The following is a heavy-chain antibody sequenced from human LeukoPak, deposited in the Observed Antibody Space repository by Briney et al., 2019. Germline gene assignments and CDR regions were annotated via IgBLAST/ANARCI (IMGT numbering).Heavy chain of an antibody. CDR1: GFTFDDYA. V-gene: IGHV3-9*01. CDR3: AKDRVGYYGSGILSG. J-gene: IGHJ4*02. CDR2: ISWNSGSI. D-gene: IGHD3-10*01. Sequence: PGGSLRLSCAASGFTFDDYAMHWVRQAPGKGLEWVSGISWNSGSIGYADSVKGRFTISRDNAKNSLYLQMNSLRAEDTALYYCAKDRVGYYGSGILSGWGQGTLVTVSS.